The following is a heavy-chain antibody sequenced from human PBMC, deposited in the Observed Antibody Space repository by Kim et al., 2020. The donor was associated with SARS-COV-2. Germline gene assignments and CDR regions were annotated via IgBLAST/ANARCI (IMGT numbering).Heavy chain of an antibody. D-gene: IGHD2-2*03. CDR2: ISSSSSYI. Sequence: GGSLRLSCAASGFTFSSYSMNWVRQAPGKGLEWVSSISSSSSYIYYADSVKGRFTISRDNAKNSLYLQMNSLRAEDTAVYYCARGLELGYCSSTSCPGYWGQGTLVTVSS. CDR3: ARGLELGYCSSTSCPGY. V-gene: IGHV3-21*01. CDR1: GFTFSSYS. J-gene: IGHJ4*02.